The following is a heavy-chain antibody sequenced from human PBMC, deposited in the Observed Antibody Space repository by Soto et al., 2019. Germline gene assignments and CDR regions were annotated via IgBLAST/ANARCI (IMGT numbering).Heavy chain of an antibody. CDR2: IFYSGST. CDR1: GGSISSGGYY. Sequence: SETLSLTCTVSGGSISSGGYYWSWIRQHPGKGLEWIGYIFYSGSTYYNPSLKSRVTISVDTSKNQFSLKLSSVTAADTAVYYCACIFSGGYSYGFYCYGMDVWGQGTTVTVSS. D-gene: IGHD5-18*01. V-gene: IGHV4-31*08. CDR3: ACIFSGGYSYGFYCYGMDV. J-gene: IGHJ6*02.